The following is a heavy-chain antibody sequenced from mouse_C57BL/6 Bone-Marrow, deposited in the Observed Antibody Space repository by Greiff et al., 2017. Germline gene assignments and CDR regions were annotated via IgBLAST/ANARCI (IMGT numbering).Heavy chain of an antibody. D-gene: IGHD2-3*01. V-gene: IGHV14-4*01. CDR2: IDPENGDT. CDR3: TTEEVYDGYLLFAY. J-gene: IGHJ3*01. CDR1: GFNIKDDY. Sequence: VQLQQSGAELVRPGASVKLSCTASGFNIKDDYMHWVKQRPEQGLEWIGWIDPENGDTEYASKFQGKATITADTSSNTAYLQLSSLTSEDTAIYYCTTEEVYDGYLLFAYWGQGTLVTVSA.